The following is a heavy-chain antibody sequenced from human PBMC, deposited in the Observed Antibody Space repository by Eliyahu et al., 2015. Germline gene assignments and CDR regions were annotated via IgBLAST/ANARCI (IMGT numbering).Heavy chain of an antibody. D-gene: IGHD7-27*01. CDR3: TTVTGANWVIDY. Sequence: EVQLVESGGGLVKPGGSLRLSCXAXGFTFSNAWMSWVRQAPGKGLEWVGRIKSKTDGGTTDYAAPVKGRFTISRDDSKNTLYLQMNSLKTEDTAVYYCTTVTGANWVIDYWGQGTLVTVSS. V-gene: IGHV3-15*01. CDR2: IKSKTDGGTT. CDR1: GFTFSNAW. J-gene: IGHJ4*02.